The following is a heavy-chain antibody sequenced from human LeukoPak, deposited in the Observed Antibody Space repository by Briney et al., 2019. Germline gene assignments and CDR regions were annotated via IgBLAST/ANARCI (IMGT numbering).Heavy chain of an antibody. CDR3: ARVIYLGIAVAGIGNAFDI. Sequence: GGSLRLSCAASGFTFSSYGMSWVRQAPGKGLEWVSVIYSGGSTYYADSVKGRFTISRDNSKNTLYLQMNSLRAEDTALYYCARVIYLGIAVAGIGNAFDIWGQGTMVTVSS. CDR2: IYSGGST. D-gene: IGHD6-19*01. CDR1: GFTFSSYG. J-gene: IGHJ3*02. V-gene: IGHV3-66*01.